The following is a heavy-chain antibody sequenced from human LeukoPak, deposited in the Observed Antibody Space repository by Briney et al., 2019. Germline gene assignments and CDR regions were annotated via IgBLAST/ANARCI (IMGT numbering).Heavy chain of an antibody. J-gene: IGHJ3*02. Sequence: GGSLRLSCAASGFTFSSYAMSWVRQAPGKGLEWVSAISGSGGSTYYADSVKGRFTISRDNSKNTLYLQMNSLRAEDTAVYYCANLIRRISHAFDIWGQGTMVTVSS. D-gene: IGHD1-1*01. V-gene: IGHV3-23*01. CDR2: ISGSGGST. CDR3: ANLIRRISHAFDI. CDR1: GFTFSSYA.